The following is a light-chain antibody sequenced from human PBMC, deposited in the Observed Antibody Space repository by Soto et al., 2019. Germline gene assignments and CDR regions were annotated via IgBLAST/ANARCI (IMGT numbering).Light chain of an antibody. CDR1: SSNIGSNY. Sequence: QSVLTQPPSASGTPGQRVTISCSGSSSNIGSNYVYWYQQLPGTAPKLLIYRNNQRPSGVPDRFSGSKSGTSASLAISGLRSEDEADYYCQSYDNSLSVYVVFGGGTKLTVL. CDR3: QSYDNSLSVYVV. V-gene: IGLV1-47*01. CDR2: RNN. J-gene: IGLJ2*01.